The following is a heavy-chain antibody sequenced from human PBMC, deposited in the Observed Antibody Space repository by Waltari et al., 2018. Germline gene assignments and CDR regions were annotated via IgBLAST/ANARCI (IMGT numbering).Heavy chain of an antibody. J-gene: IGHJ6*02. V-gene: IGHV1-69*01. Sequence: QVQLVQSGAEVKKPGSSVKVSCKAAVGTFSSYHISWGRQAPGQGLEWMGGIIPIFGTANYAQKFQGRVTITADESTSTAYMELSSLRSEDTAVYYCAVRASYYGMDVWGQGTTVTVSS. CDR2: IIPIFGTA. CDR1: VGTFSSYH. CDR3: AVRASYYGMDV.